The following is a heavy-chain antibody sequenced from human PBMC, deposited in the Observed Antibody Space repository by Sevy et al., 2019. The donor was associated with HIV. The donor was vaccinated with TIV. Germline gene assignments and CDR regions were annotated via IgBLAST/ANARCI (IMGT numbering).Heavy chain of an antibody. CDR1: GFTFRNFW. V-gene: IGHV3-7*01. J-gene: IGHJ6*02. Sequence: GGSLRLSCAVSGFTFRNFWMSWVRQAPGKGLEWVANIRQDGSEKYYVDSVRGRFTISRDNPRNSLFLQLNSLRADDTAIYYCAKSYFGSGTSYGMDLWGRGTTVTVSS. CDR2: IRQDGSEK. D-gene: IGHD3-10*01. CDR3: AKSYFGSGTSYGMDL.